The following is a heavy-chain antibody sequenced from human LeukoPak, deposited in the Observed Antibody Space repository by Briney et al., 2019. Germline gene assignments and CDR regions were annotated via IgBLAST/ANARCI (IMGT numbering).Heavy chain of an antibody. CDR3: ARRGSSGRSFDY. CDR1: GGSISSGSYY. V-gene: IGHV4-39*01. CDR2: IYYSGST. J-gene: IGHJ4*02. Sequence: SETLSLTCTVSGGSISSGSYYWSWIRQHPGKGLEWIGYIYYSGSTYYNPSLKSRVTISVDTSKNQVSLKVNSVTAADTAVYYCARRGSSGRSFDYWGQGTLVIVSS. D-gene: IGHD6-25*01.